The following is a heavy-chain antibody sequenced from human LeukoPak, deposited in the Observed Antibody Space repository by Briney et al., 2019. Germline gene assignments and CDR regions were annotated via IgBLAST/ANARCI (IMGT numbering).Heavy chain of an antibody. CDR3: ARGVKQRQGNYCCYYGMDV. CDR2: IGTAGGT. Sequence: PGGSLRLSCAASGFTFSSYDMHWVRQATGKGLEWVSAIGTAGGTYYPGSVTGRFTLSRENAKISLYLQMNSLRGGDTAVYYCARGVKQRQGNYCCYYGMDVGGQGTTVTVPS. D-gene: IGHD6-25*01. J-gene: IGHJ6*02. CDR1: GFTFSSYD. V-gene: IGHV3-13*01.